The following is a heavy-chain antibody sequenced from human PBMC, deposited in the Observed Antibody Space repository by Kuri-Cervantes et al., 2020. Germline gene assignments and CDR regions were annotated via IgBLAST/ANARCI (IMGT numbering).Heavy chain of an antibody. CDR3: AGEGVVTSAFDI. CDR2: ISAYNGDT. CDR1: GYSFGRYG. V-gene: IGHV1-18*01. J-gene: IGHJ3*02. D-gene: IGHD4-23*01. Sequence: ASVKVSCKASGYSFGRYGISWVRQAPGQGLEWMGWISAYNGDTNYAQKLQGRVTITRDTSASTAYMELSSLRSEDTAVYYCAGEGVVTSAFDIWGQGTMVTVSS.